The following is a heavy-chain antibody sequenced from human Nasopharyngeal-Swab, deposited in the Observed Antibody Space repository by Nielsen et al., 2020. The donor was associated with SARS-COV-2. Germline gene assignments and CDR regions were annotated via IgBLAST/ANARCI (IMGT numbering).Heavy chain of an antibody. J-gene: IGHJ6*02. V-gene: IGHV3-48*02. Sequence: WIRQPPGKGLEWVSYISSSSSTIYYADSVKGRFTISRDNAKNSLYLQMNSLRDEDTAVYYCARERELRGVYYYYCGMDVWGQGTTVTVSS. D-gene: IGHD1-26*01. CDR2: ISSSSSTI. CDR3: ARERELRGVYYYYCGMDV.